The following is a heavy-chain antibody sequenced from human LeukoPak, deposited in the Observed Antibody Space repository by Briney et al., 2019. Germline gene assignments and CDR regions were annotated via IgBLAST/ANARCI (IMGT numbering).Heavy chain of an antibody. Sequence: SETLSLTCAVYGGSFSTYYWTWVRQPPGKGLEWIGEISHSGGTNYNPSLKSRVTISLDTSKNQFSLKLSSVTAADTAVYYCARHQGVVDLWGRGTLVTVSS. CDR2: ISHSGGT. J-gene: IGHJ2*01. D-gene: IGHD3-3*01. CDR3: ARHQGVVDL. CDR1: GGSFSTYY. V-gene: IGHV4-34*01.